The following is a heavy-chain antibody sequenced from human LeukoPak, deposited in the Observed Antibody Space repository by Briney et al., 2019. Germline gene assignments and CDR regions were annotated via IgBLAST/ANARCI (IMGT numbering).Heavy chain of an antibody. CDR2: INHSGST. Sequence: SETLSLTCAVYGGSFSGYYWSWIRQPPGKGLEWIGEINHSGSTNHNPSLKSRVTISVDTSKNQFSLKLSSVTAADTAVYYCARGSSGVRGVYSPRPLGYWGQGTLVTVSS. D-gene: IGHD3-10*01. J-gene: IGHJ4*02. CDR3: ARGSSGVRGVYSPRPLGY. CDR1: GGSFSGYY. V-gene: IGHV4-34*01.